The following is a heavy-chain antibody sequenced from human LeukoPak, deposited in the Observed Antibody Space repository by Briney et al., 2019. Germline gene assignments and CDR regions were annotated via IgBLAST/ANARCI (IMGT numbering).Heavy chain of an antibody. J-gene: IGHJ4*02. CDR1: GGSFSNYS. Sequence: SETLSLTCTVSGGSFSNYSGGWFRQPPGKGLGWIGYIYNSGSTNYNPSFESRVAISVDTSKNQFSLKLNSVTAADTAVYYCARGGGYCSSTSCEFDYWGQGTLVTVSS. CDR2: IYNSGST. CDR3: ARGGGYCSSTSCEFDY. D-gene: IGHD2-2*01. V-gene: IGHV4-59*01.